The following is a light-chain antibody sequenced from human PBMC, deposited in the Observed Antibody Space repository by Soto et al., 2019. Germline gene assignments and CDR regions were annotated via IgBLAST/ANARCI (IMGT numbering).Light chain of an antibody. CDR3: SSYTSSSTLV. V-gene: IGLV2-14*01. CDR2: EVS. CDR1: SIDVGGYNY. Sequence: QSALTQPASVSGSPGQSITISCTGTSIDVGGYNYVSWYQQHPGKDPKLMIYEVSNRPSGVSNRFSGSKSGNTASLTISGRQAEDEADYYGSSYTSSSTLVFGTGTKLTVL. J-gene: IGLJ1*01.